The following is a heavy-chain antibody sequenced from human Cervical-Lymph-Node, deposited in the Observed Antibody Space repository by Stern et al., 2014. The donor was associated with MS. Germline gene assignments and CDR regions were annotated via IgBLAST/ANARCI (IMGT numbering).Heavy chain of an antibody. Sequence: QVQLMQSGAEVKKPGASVKVSCRASGYSFTDFHMHWVRQAPGQGLEWMGWIDLKLGDTHFAQKFQGRVTMARDTSISTAYMELSRLTSDDTAVYYCARDRVGARDGHNYWALDYFDNWGQGTPVTVSS. V-gene: IGHV1-2*02. J-gene: IGHJ4*02. CDR1: GYSFTDFH. D-gene: IGHD5-24*01. CDR2: IDLKLGDT. CDR3: ARDRVGARDGHNYWALDYFDN.